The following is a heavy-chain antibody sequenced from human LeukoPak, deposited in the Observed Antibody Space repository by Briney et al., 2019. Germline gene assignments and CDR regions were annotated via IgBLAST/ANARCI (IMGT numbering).Heavy chain of an antibody. CDR2: INPNSGGT. Sequence: ASVKVSCKASGYTFTGQYMHWVRQAPGQGLEWMGWINPNSGGTNCAQKFQGRVTMNRDTSISTAYMELSSLRSDDTAVYYCARVLDFWSGSTHYSYDTMDVWGQGTTVTVSS. CDR3: ARVLDFWSGSTHYSYDTMDV. J-gene: IGHJ6*02. V-gene: IGHV1-2*02. D-gene: IGHD3-3*01. CDR1: GYTFTGQY.